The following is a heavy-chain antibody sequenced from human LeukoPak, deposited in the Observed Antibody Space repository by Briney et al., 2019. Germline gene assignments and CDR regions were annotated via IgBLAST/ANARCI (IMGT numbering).Heavy chain of an antibody. D-gene: IGHD6-13*01. CDR2: IWYDGSNK. Sequence: QPGRSLRLSCAASGFTFSSYGMHWVRQAPGKGLEWVAVIWYDGSNKYYADSVKGRFTISRDNSKNTLYLQMNSLRAEGTAVYYCARLSSSWYGNDAFDIWGQGTMVTVSS. V-gene: IGHV3-33*01. J-gene: IGHJ3*02. CDR1: GFTFSSYG. CDR3: ARLSSSWYGNDAFDI.